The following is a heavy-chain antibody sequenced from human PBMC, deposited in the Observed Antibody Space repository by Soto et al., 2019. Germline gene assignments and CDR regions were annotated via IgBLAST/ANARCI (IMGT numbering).Heavy chain of an antibody. Sequence: QVQLVESGGGVVQPGRSLRLSCAASGFTFSSYAMHWVRQAPGKGLEWVAVISYDGSNKYYADSVKGRFTISRENSKNTLYVQMNSLRAEDTAVYYCASAPAGRLRPFDYWGQGTLVTVSS. CDR1: GFTFSSYA. CDR2: ISYDGSNK. V-gene: IGHV3-30-3*01. CDR3: ASAPAGRLRPFDY. J-gene: IGHJ4*02. D-gene: IGHD4-17*01.